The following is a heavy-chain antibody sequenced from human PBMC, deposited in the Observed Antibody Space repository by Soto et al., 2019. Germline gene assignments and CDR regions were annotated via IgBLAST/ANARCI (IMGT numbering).Heavy chain of an antibody. V-gene: IGHV3-48*01. J-gene: IGHJ4*02. D-gene: IGHD3-16*01. CDR2: ISSSSSTI. CDR3: ARDDTGTYAY. Sequence: PGGSLRLSCAASGFTFSSYSMNWVRQAPGKGLEWVSYISSSSSTIYYADSVKGRFTISRDNAKNSLYLQMNSLRAEDTAVYYCARDDTGTYAYWGQGTLVTVSS. CDR1: GFTFSSYS.